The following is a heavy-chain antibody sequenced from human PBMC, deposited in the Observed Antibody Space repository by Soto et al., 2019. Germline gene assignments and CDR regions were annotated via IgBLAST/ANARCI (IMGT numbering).Heavy chain of an antibody. V-gene: IGHV4-31*03. CDR2: IYYSGST. Sequence: PSYALSLNYTVSGSYISSGGHLWSWIPCHPLKVLEWIGYIYYSGSTYYNPSLKSRVTISVDTSKNQFSLKLSSVTAADTAVYYCARVFMIAAAGYNWFDPWGQGTLVTVSS. D-gene: IGHD6-13*01. J-gene: IGHJ5*02. CDR3: ARVFMIAAAGYNWFDP. CDR1: GSYISSGGHL.